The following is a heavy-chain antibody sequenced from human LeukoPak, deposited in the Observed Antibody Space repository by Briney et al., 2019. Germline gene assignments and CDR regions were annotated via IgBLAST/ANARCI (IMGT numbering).Heavy chain of an antibody. V-gene: IGHV1-8*01. CDR2: MNPNSGNT. CDR1: GYSFTSYD. D-gene: IGHD4-17*01. Sequence: ASVKVSCKASGYSFTSYDINWVRQATGQGPEWRGWMNPNSGNTGYAQKLQGRVTMTRNTSISTAYMELSSLGSEDTAVYYCARNSVTTRYFDYWGQGILVTVSS. CDR3: ARNSVTTRYFDY. J-gene: IGHJ4*02.